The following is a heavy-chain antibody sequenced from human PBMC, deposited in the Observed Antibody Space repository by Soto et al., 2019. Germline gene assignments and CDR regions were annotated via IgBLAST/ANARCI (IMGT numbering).Heavy chain of an antibody. D-gene: IGHD3-22*01. Sequence: GGSLDLSCAASGLTFSSFGLTGFRKAQGKGLEWVSSISSSSSYIYYADSVKGRFTISRDNAKNSLYLQMNNLRAEDTAVYYCARLLYYYDTSGYLFDPWGQGTLVTVSS. CDR1: GLTFSSFG. CDR2: ISSSSSYI. J-gene: IGHJ5*02. V-gene: IGHV3-21*01. CDR3: ARLLYYYDTSGYLFDP.